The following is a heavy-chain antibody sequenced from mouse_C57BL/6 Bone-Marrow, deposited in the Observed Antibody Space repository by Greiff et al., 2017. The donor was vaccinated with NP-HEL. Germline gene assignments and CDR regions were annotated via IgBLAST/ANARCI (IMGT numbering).Heavy chain of an antibody. CDR3: ARRGVYYGKAFDY. J-gene: IGHJ2*01. Sequence: EVQLVESGGDLVKPGGSLKLSCAASGFTFSSYGMSWVRQTPDKRLEWVATISSGGSYTYYPDSVKGRFTISRDNAKNTLYLQMSSLKSEDTAMYYCARRGVYYGKAFDYWGQGTTLTVSS. CDR1: GFTFSSYG. V-gene: IGHV5-6*01. CDR2: ISSGGSYT. D-gene: IGHD2-1*01.